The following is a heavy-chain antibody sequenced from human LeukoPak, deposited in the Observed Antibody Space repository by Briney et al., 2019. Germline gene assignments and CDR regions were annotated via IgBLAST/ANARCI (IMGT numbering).Heavy chain of an antibody. CDR3: ARVRRYTSRPDAFDI. CDR1: GGSIGTYY. D-gene: IGHD6-13*01. CDR2: VDYTGSI. V-gene: IGHV4-59*01. Sequence: SETLSLTCTVSGGSIGTYYWSWIRQPPGKGLEWIGYVDYTGSIDYNPSLKSRVTISIDAPKNQFSLKLSSVTTADTAVYYCARVRRYTSRPDAFDIWGQGTKVTVSA. J-gene: IGHJ3*02.